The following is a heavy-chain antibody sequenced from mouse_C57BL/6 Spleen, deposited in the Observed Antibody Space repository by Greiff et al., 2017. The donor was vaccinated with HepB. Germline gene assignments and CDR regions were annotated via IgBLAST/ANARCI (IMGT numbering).Heavy chain of an antibody. J-gene: IGHJ2*01. CDR2: ISSGGDYI. CDR1: GFTFSNYA. D-gene: IGHD2-5*01. Sequence: DVMLVESGEGLVKPGGSLKLSCAASGFTFSNYAMSWVRQTPEKRLEWVAYISSGGDYIYYADTVKGRFTISRDNARNTLYLQMSSLKSEDTAMYYCTRDYSKGYYFDYWGQGTTLTVSS. CDR3: TRDYSKGYYFDY. V-gene: IGHV5-9-1*02.